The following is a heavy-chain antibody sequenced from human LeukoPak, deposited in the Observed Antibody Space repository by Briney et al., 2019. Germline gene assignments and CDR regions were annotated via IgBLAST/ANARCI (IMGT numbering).Heavy chain of an antibody. CDR1: GFTFNSYA. J-gene: IGHJ4*02. D-gene: IGHD3-10*01. V-gene: IGHV3-30*02. CDR3: AKDGAMVRGVIKLEPGRASGYFDY. CDR2: IRYDGSNK. Sequence: GGSLRLSCAASGFTFNSYAMNWVRQAPGKGLEWVAFIRYDGSNKYYADSVKGRFTISRDNSKNTLYLQMNSLRAEDTAVYYCAKDGAMVRGVIKLEPGRASGYFDYWGQGTLVTVSS.